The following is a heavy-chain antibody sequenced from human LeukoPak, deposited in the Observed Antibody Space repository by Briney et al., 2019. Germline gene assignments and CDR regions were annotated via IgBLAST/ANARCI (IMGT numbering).Heavy chain of an antibody. D-gene: IGHD3-10*01. CDR1: GGSISSGSYY. Sequence: PSETLSLTCTVSGGSISSGSYYWSWIRQPAGKGLEWIGRIYTSGSTNYNPSLKSRVTISVDTSKNQFSLKLSSVTAADTAVYYCASGRVLWFGEFPARFDYWGQGTLVTVSS. CDR3: ASGRVLWFGEFPARFDY. J-gene: IGHJ4*02. CDR2: IYTSGST. V-gene: IGHV4-61*02.